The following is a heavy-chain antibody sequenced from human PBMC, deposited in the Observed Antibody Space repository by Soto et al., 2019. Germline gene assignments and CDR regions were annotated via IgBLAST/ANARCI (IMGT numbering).Heavy chain of an antibody. Sequence: GESLKISCKGSGYSFTNYWIGWVCQMPGKGLERMGIIYPGDSHAIYSPSFQGQVTMSADKSISTAYLQWSSLKASDTAMYYCARPYSGGPNDPFDVWGQGTMVTVSS. J-gene: IGHJ3*01. CDR1: GYSFTNYW. CDR2: IYPGDSHA. D-gene: IGHD1-26*01. CDR3: ARPYSGGPNDPFDV. V-gene: IGHV5-51*01.